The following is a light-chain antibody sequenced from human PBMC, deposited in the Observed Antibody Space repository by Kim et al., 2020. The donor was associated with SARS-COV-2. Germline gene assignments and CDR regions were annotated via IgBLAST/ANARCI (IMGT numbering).Light chain of an antibody. CDR3: QQYGDSPKT. V-gene: IGKV3-20*01. J-gene: IGKJ1*01. CDR1: QSVTGTY. CDR2: DAS. Sequence: PGERATRSGRASQSVTGTYLAWYHQRPGQPPRLLISDASSRATGTPDRFSGTGSGTDFTLTISRLEPEDLGVYYCQQYGDSPKTFGQGTKVDIK.